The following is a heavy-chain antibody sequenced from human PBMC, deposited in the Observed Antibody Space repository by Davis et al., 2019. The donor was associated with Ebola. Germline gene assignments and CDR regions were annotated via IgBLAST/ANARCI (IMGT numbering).Heavy chain of an antibody. J-gene: IGHJ6*02. CDR1: GYTFTSYD. CDR2: MNPNSGNT. V-gene: IGHV1-8*01. Sequence: ASVKVSCKASGYTFTSYDINWVRQATGQGLEWMGWMNPNSGNTGYAQKFQGRVTMTRNTSISTAYMELSSLRSEDTAVYYCASRNGDTYYYYGMDVWGQGTTVTVSS. D-gene: IGHD1-1*01. CDR3: ASRNGDTYYYYGMDV.